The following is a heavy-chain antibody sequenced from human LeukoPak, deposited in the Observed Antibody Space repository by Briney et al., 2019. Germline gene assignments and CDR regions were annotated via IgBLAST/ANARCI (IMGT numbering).Heavy chain of an antibody. V-gene: IGHV3-48*03. J-gene: IGHJ4*01. CDR2: ISSSGSTI. CDR3: VKDGARVGPTAFYY. CDR1: GFTFDDYA. Sequence: PGGSLRLSCAASGFTFDDYAMHWVRQAPGKGLEWVSYISSSGSTIYYADSVKGRFTISRDNAKNSLYLYINSLKAEDTALYCCVKDGARVGPTAFYYWGHGTLVTVSS. D-gene: IGHD1-26*01.